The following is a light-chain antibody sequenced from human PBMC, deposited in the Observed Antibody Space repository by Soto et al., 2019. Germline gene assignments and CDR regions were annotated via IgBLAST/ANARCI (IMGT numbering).Light chain of an antibody. V-gene: IGLV2-23*02. CDR2: EVS. Sequence: QSVLTQPASVSGSPGQSITISCTGTSSDVGSYNLVSWYQQHPGKAPKLLIYEVSKRPSGVSNRFSGSKSGNTASLTISGLQAEDAADYYCCSYAGSSSHVFGTGTKVSV. CDR1: SSDVGSYNL. CDR3: CSYAGSSSHV. J-gene: IGLJ1*01.